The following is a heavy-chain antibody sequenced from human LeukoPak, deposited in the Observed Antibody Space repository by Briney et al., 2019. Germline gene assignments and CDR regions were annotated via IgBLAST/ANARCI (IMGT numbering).Heavy chain of an antibody. D-gene: IGHD3-3*01. CDR3: ALSGYYNYFDY. Sequence: ASVKVSCKASGYTFTSYWISWVRQMPGKGLEWMGRIGPSDSYTNYSPSFQGHVTISADKSISTAYLQWSSLKASDTAMYYCALSGYYNYFDYWGQGTLVTVSS. CDR2: IGPSDSYT. V-gene: IGHV5-10-1*01. J-gene: IGHJ4*02. CDR1: GYTFTSYW.